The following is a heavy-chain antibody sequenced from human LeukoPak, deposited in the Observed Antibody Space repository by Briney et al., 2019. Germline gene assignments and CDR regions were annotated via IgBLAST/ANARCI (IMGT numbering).Heavy chain of an antibody. V-gene: IGHV3-33*01. D-gene: IGHD2-2*01. CDR1: GFTFSNYG. Sequence: GGSLRLSCAASGFTFSNYGMHWVRQAPGKGLEWVSTICYDGSNKYYADSVKGRFTISRDNSKNTLYVQMNSLRVEDTAVYYCARDRGGSASWIDYWGQGTLVSVSS. CDR2: ICYDGSNK. CDR3: ARDRGGSASWIDY. J-gene: IGHJ4*02.